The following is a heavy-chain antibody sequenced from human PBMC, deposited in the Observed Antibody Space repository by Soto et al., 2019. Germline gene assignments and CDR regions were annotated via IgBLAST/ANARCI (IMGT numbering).Heavy chain of an antibody. Sequence: LSLTCAVYGGSFSGYYWSWIRQPPGKGLEWIGEINHSGSTNYNPSLKSRVTISVDTSKNQFSLKLSSVAAADTAVYYCARGTVVVPAAAGGMDVWGQGTTVTVSS. CDR1: GGSFSGYY. J-gene: IGHJ6*02. V-gene: IGHV4-34*01. D-gene: IGHD2-2*01. CDR3: ARGTVVVPAAAGGMDV. CDR2: INHSGST.